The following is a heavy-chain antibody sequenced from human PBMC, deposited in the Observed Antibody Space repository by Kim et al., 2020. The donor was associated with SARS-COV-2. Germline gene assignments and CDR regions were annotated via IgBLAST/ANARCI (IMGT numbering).Heavy chain of an antibody. V-gene: IGHV7-4-1*02. D-gene: IGHD3-22*01. CDR1: GYTFTSYA. J-gene: IGHJ6*02. CDR3: ARDRWEWLLLTMVSYYSGMDV. CDR2: INTNTGYP. Sequence: ASVKVSCKASGYTFTSYAMKWVRQAPGQGLEWMGWINTNTGYPTYAQGFTGRFVFSLDTSVSTAYLQISSLKAEDTAVYYCARDRWEWLLLTMVSYYSGMDVWGQRTTVTVSS.